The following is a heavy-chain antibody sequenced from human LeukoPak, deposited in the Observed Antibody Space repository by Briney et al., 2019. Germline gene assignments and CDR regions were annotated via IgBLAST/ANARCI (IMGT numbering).Heavy chain of an antibody. D-gene: IGHD4-17*01. V-gene: IGHV4-34*01. CDR2: INHSGST. J-gene: IGHJ6*02. Sequence: SETLSLTCAVYGGSFSGYYWSWIRQPPGKGLEWIGEINHSGSTNYNPSLKSRVTISVDTSKNQFSLKLSSVTAADTAVYYCARVPTTPSAGMDVWGQGTTVTVSS. CDR3: ARVPTTPSAGMDV. CDR1: GGSFSGYY.